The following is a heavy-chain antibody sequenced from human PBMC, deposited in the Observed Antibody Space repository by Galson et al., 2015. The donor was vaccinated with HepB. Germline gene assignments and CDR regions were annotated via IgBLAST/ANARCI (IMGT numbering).Heavy chain of an antibody. V-gene: IGHV3-23*01. J-gene: IGHJ4*02. CDR3: AKDGLYLWLVIYDY. Sequence: SLRLSCAASGFTFNNYAMSWVRQAPGKGLEWVASISSTGGTTYYADSVKGRFTISRDNSKKTVDLQMNSLRAEDTALYYCAKDGLYLWLVIYDYWGQGTLVTVSS. CDR1: GFTFNNYA. D-gene: IGHD5-12*01. CDR2: ISSTGGTT.